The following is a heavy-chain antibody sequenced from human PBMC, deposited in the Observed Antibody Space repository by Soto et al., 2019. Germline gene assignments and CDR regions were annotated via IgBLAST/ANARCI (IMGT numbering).Heavy chain of an antibody. CDR1: GFTFSSYW. V-gene: IGHV3-7*01. D-gene: IGHD4-4*01. J-gene: IGHJ5*02. Sequence: GGSLSLSCAASGFTFSSYWMSWVRQAPGKGLEWVANIKQDGSEKYYVDSVKGRFTISRDNAKNSLYLQMNSLRAEDTAVYYCARDASSNPNWFDPWGQGTLVTVSS. CDR3: ARDASSNPNWFDP. CDR2: IKQDGSEK.